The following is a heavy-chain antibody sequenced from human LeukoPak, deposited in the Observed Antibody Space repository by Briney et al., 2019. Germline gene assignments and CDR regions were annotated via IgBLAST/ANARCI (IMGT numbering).Heavy chain of an antibody. J-gene: IGHJ4*02. CDR1: GFTFSSYG. V-gene: IGHV3-30*02. CDR3: AKDQRFLEFEGFDY. CDR2: IHHDGSNK. D-gene: IGHD3-3*01. Sequence: GGSLKLSCAASGFTFSSYGMHWVRQAPGKGLDWVAFIHHDGSNKYYADSVRGRFTISRDNSKNTLYLQMNSLRAEDTAVYYCAKDQRFLEFEGFDYWGQGTLVTVSS.